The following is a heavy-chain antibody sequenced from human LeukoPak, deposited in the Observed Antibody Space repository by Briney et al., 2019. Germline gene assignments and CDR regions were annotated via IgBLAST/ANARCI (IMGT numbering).Heavy chain of an antibody. Sequence: SETLSLTCAVYGESLSKYYWTWIRQSPGKGLEWIGEINHRGSTNLNPSLRSRVTLSVDTSKYQFSLKLTSVTAADAAVYYCASSVGSTDYWGQGTLVTVSS. D-gene: IGHD1-26*01. CDR1: GESLSKYY. CDR2: INHRGST. V-gene: IGHV4-34*01. CDR3: ASSVGSTDY. J-gene: IGHJ4*02.